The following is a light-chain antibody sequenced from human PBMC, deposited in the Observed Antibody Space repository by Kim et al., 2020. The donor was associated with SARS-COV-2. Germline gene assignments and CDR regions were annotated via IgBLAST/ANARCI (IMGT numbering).Light chain of an antibody. V-gene: IGLV3-1*01. J-gene: IGLJ1*01. CDR1: NLGDKY. CDR2: QDS. CDR3: QAWDRSHGV. Sequence: SYELTQPPSVSVSPGQTASITCSGDNLGDKYACWYQQKPGQSPVVVIYQDSKRPSGIPDRFSGSNSGNTATLTISGTQAMDEADYYCQAWDRSHGVFGTGTKVTVL.